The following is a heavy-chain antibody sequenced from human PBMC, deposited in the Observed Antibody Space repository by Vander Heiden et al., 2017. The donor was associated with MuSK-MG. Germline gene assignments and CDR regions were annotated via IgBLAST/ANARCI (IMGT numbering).Heavy chain of an antibody. CDR2: ISSSSTSI. Sequence: EVQLVESGGGLVQPGGSLRLSCAASGFPFSSYNMNWVRQAPGKGLEWVSYISSSSTSIYYADSVRGRFTISRDNAKNSIYLQMDSLRAEDTAGYYCAAEPAPWGQGTLVTVSS. V-gene: IGHV3-48*01. CDR3: AAEPAP. J-gene: IGHJ5*02. CDR1: GFPFSSYN.